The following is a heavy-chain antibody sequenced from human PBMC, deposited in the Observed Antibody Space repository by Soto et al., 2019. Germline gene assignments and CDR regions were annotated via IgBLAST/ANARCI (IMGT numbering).Heavy chain of an antibody. V-gene: IGHV1-46*01. CDR2: INPSVGST. J-gene: IGHJ6*02. D-gene: IGHD2-2*01. CDR1: GYTFTSYY. Sequence: ASVKVSCKASGYTFTSYYMHWVRQAPGQGLEWMGIINPSVGSTSYAQKFQGRVTMTRDTSTSTVYMELSSLRSEDTAVYYCARDLPPTGVVVPAALNYYYYGMDVWGQGTTVTVSS. CDR3: ARDLPPTGVVVPAALNYYYYGMDV.